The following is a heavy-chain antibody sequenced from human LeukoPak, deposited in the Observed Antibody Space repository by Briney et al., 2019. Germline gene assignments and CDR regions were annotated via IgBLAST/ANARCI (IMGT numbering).Heavy chain of an antibody. J-gene: IGHJ6*02. V-gene: IGHV1-8*01. CDR3: ARGAPSGGSYDFWSGRWYYGMDV. D-gene: IGHD3-3*01. Sequence: ASVKVSCKASGYTFTSYDINWVRQATGQGLEWMGWMNPNSGNTGYAQKFQGRVTMTRNTSISTAYMELSSLRSEDTAVYYCARGAPSGGSYDFWSGRWYYGMDVWGQGTTVTVSS. CDR2: MNPNSGNT. CDR1: GYTFTSYD.